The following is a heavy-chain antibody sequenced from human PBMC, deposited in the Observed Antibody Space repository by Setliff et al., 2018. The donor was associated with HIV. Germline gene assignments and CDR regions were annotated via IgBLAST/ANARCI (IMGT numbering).Heavy chain of an antibody. V-gene: IGHV1-58*01. D-gene: IGHD3-10*01. Sequence: SVKVSCKASGFTFTDSAVQWVRQTRGQRLEWIGWIVVGRGNTNYAQQFQGRVTITRDMSTSTAYRELSSLRSEDTAVYYCVADPSISMVRGLILGSTFDIWGQGTMVTVSS. CDR3: VADPSISMVRGLILGSTFDI. CDR2: IVVGRGNT. CDR1: GFTFTDSA. J-gene: IGHJ3*02.